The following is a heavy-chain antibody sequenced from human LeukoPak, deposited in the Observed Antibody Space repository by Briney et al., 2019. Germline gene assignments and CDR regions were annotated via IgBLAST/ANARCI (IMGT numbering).Heavy chain of an antibody. CDR3: ARGDTGYFDY. D-gene: IGHD1-14*01. CDR1: GYTFTSYY. Sequence: ASVKVSCKASGYTFTSYYMHWVRQAPGQGLEWMGIVNPNSGGTNYAQKFQGRVTMTRDTSISTAYMELSRLRSDDTAVYYCARGDTGYFDYWGQGTLVTVSS. V-gene: IGHV1-2*02. CDR2: VNPNSGGT. J-gene: IGHJ4*02.